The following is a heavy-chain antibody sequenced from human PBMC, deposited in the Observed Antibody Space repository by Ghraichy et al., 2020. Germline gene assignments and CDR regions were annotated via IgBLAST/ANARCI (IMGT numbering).Heavy chain of an antibody. CDR1: GHSLSELS. J-gene: IGHJ3*02. CDR3: ATVMTHVSGHNFHAFDM. Sequence: ASVKVSCTVSGHSLSELSIHWVRQAPGEGLEWMGSLDPEDGETISALRFQGRVTVTEHTSSNTVYMELSSLKSEDTAVYYCATVMTHVSGHNFHAFDMWGQGTLVTVSS. V-gene: IGHV1-24*01. D-gene: IGHD6-25*01. CDR2: LDPEDGET.